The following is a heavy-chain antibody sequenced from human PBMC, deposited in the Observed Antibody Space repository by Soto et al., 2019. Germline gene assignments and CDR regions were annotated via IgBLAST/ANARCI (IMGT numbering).Heavy chain of an antibody. D-gene: IGHD1-1*01. CDR3: ASRTPGTRCFDY. CDR2: VSDSGST. J-gene: IGHJ4*02. Sequence: QVQLQESGPGLVKPSETLSLTCTVSGGSISNYFWSWIRQPPGKGLEWIGYVSDSGSTNYNPSLTSPVAKSVATSKMQFSLTLRSVTAADAAVYYCASRTPGTRCFDYWGQGTLVIVSS. CDR1: GGSISNYF. V-gene: IGHV4-59*08.